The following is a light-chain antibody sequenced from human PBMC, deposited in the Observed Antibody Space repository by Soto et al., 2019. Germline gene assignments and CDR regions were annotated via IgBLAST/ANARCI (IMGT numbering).Light chain of an antibody. CDR3: QQYYSTPRT. CDR2: GAS. Sequence: EIVMTQSPATLSVSPGERATVSCRASQSVSSNLAWYQQKPGQAPRLLIYGASTRATGIPARSSGSGSGTDFTLTISSLQAEDVAVYYCQQYYSTPRTFGQGTKVDIK. V-gene: IGKV3-15*01. J-gene: IGKJ1*01. CDR1: QSVSSN.